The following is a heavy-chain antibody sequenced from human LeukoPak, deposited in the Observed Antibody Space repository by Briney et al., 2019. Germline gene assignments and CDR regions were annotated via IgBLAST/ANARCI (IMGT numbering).Heavy chain of an antibody. V-gene: IGHV1-18*01. CDR3: ARVRYYYDSSGYYRQNYFDY. Sequence: GASVKVSCKASGYTFTSYGISWVRQAPGQGLEWMGWISAYNGNTNYAQKLQGRVTMTTDTSTSTAYMELRSLRSDDTAVYYCARVRYYYDSSGYYRQNYFDYWGQGTLVTVSS. CDR1: GYTFTSYG. D-gene: IGHD3-22*01. CDR2: ISAYNGNT. J-gene: IGHJ4*02.